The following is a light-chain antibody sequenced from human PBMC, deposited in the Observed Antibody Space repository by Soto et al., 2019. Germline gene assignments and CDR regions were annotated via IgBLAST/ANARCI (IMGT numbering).Light chain of an antibody. CDR3: QTWSTDIRV. CDR1: SGHNSYA. V-gene: IGLV4-69*01. Sequence: QLVLTQPPSASASLGASVKLTCTRSSGHNSYAIAWHQQQPEKGPRYLMKLNSDGSHSKGDGIPDRFSGSSSGAERYLTSSSLQSEDEADYYCQTWSTDIRVFGGGTKLTVL. J-gene: IGLJ3*02. CDR2: LNSDGSH.